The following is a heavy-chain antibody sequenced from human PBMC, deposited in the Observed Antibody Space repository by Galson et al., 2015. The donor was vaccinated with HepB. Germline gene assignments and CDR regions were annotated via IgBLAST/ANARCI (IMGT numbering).Heavy chain of an antibody. Sequence: LSLTCTVSGGSISSYYWSWIRQPPGKGLEWVSAISGSGGSTYYADSVKGRFTISRDNSKNTLFLQMNSLRGQDTAVYYCAKGHSSGYYDYFDYWGQGTLVTVSS. D-gene: IGHD3-22*01. V-gene: IGHV3-23*01. CDR1: GGSISSYY. CDR3: AKGHSSGYYDYFDY. CDR2: ISGSGGST. J-gene: IGHJ4*02.